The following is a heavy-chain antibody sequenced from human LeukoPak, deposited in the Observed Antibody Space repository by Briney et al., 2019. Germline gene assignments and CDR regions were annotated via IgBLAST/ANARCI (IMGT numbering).Heavy chain of an antibody. CDR2: ISGDGGST. D-gene: IGHD2-8*01. J-gene: IGHJ4*02. CDR3: AKEEYSHTTNYFDN. Sequence: PGGSLRLSCAASGFIFDDYAMHRVRQAPGKGLEWVSLISGDGGSTFYADSVRGRFTISRDNSKNSLSLQMNSLTTEDTALYYCAKEEYSHTTNYFDNWGQGILVTVSS. V-gene: IGHV3-43*02. CDR1: GFIFDDYA.